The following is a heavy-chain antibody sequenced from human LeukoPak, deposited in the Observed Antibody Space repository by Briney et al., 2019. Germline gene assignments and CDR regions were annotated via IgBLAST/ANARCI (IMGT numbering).Heavy chain of an antibody. Sequence: GGSLRLSCAASGFTFSSYTMNWVRQAPGKGLEWVSAISGSGGSTYYADSVKGRFTISRDNAKNSLYLQMNSLRAEDTAVYYCARGTYYYDSSGPSHDYWGQGTLVTVSS. J-gene: IGHJ4*02. CDR2: ISGSGGST. D-gene: IGHD3-22*01. V-gene: IGHV3-23*01. CDR3: ARGTYYYDSSGPSHDY. CDR1: GFTFSSYT.